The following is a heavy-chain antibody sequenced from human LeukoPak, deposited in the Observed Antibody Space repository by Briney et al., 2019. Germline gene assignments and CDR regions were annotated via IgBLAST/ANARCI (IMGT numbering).Heavy chain of an antibody. D-gene: IGHD2-15*01. J-gene: IGHJ4*02. V-gene: IGHV3-74*01. CDR3: VRDGQGSTPLDY. Sequence: GGSLRLSCAASGFTSSSHWMHWVRQAPGKGLVWVSGISTDGSRPRYADSVNGRFTISRDNAKNTLYLQMNSLRAEDTAVYFCVRDGQGSTPLDYWGQGTLVTVSS. CDR1: GFTSSSHW. CDR2: ISTDGSRP.